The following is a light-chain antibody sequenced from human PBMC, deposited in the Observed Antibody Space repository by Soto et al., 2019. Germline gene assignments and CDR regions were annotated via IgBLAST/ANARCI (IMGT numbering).Light chain of an antibody. Sequence: QSALTQPASVSGSPGQSITISCTGTSSDVGGYNYVSWYQQHPGKAPKLMIYDVSNRASGVSNRFSGSKSGNTASLTISGLQAEDEADYCCSSYTSSITLVVFGGGTKLTVL. V-gene: IGLV2-14*01. CDR2: DVS. CDR1: SSDVGGYNY. CDR3: SSYTSSITLVV. J-gene: IGLJ2*01.